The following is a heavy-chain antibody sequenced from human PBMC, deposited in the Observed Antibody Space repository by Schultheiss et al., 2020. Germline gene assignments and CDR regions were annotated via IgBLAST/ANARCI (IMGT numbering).Heavy chain of an antibody. CDR2: ISSSGSTI. CDR3: ARDGGGYRKRWYAPGYDNYGLDV. Sequence: GGSLRLSCAASGFTFSSYAMHWVRQAPGKGLEWVSYISSSGSTISYADSVKGRFTISRDNAKNSLYLQMNSLRAEDTAVYYCARDGGGYRKRWYAPGYDNYGLDVWGQGTTVTVS. J-gene: IGHJ6*02. V-gene: IGHV3-48*04. D-gene: IGHD3-16*01. CDR1: GFTFSSYA.